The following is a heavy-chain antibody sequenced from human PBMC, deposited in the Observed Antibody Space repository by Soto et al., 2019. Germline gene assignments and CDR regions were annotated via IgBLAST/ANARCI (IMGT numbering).Heavy chain of an antibody. CDR1: GGSISNKY. Sequence: QVQLQESGPGLVKPSETLSLTCTVSGGSISNKYWSWIRQPAGKGLEWIGRMSTGGVTNYSPSLKSRVTMSVDMSKNQFSLKLSSVTATDAAVYYCARALDSSGWYGDDAFDIWGQGTMVTVSS. D-gene: IGHD6-19*01. J-gene: IGHJ3*02. V-gene: IGHV4-4*07. CDR2: MSTGGVT. CDR3: ARALDSSGWYGDDAFDI.